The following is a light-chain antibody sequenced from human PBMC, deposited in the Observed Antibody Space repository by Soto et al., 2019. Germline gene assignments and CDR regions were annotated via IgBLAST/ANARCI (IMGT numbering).Light chain of an antibody. CDR1: QSVSSRY. CDR2: GVS. J-gene: IGKJ2*01. V-gene: IGKV3-20*01. Sequence: EIVLTQSPGTLSLSPGERATLSCRASQSVSSRYLAWYQQKPGQAPRVLIYGVSIRATGIPDRFSGSGSGTDFTLTISSLQSEDFAVYYCQQYNNWPSLYTFGQGTKLEIK. CDR3: QQYNNWPSLYT.